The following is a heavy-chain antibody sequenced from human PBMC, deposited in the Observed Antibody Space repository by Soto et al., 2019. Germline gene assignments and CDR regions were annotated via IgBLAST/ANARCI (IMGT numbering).Heavy chain of an antibody. Sequence: QVQLQESGPGLVKPSGTLSLTCAVSGGSISTSNWWSWVRQPPGKGLEWIGEVYRTGSTNYNPSLESRVIVSVDKSKNQFSLKLTSVTAADTAVYYRARARATIAAAAIFDCWGQGTLVTVSS. CDR1: GGSISTSNW. CDR3: ARARATIAAAAIFDC. CDR2: VYRTGST. J-gene: IGHJ4*02. D-gene: IGHD6-13*01. V-gene: IGHV4-4*02.